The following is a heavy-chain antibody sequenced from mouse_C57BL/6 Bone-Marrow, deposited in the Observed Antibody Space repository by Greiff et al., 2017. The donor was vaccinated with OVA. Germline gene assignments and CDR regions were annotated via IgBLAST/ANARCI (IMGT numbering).Heavy chain of an antibody. D-gene: IGHD3-1*01. V-gene: IGHV1-22*01. CDR2: INPNNGGT. CDR1: GYTFTDYN. J-gene: IGHJ1*03. CDR3: ALSQHWYFDV. Sequence: EVQLQQSGPELVKPGASVKMSCKASGYTFTDYNMHWVKQSHGKSLESIGYINPNNGGTSYNQKFKGKATLTVNKSSSTAYMELRSLTSEDSAVYYCALSQHWYFDVWGTGTTVTVSS.